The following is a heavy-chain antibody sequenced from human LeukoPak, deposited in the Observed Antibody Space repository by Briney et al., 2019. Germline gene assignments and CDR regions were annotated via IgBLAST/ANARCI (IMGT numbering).Heavy chain of an antibody. D-gene: IGHD1-14*01. Sequence: SETLSLTCTVSGGSISSYYWSWIRQPPGKGLEWIGYIYTSGSTNYNPSLKSRVTISVDTSKNQFSLKLSSETAADTAVYYCARLVEPRSYAYWFDPWGQGTLVTVSS. V-gene: IGHV4-4*09. CDR1: GGSISSYY. CDR3: ARLVEPRSYAYWFDP. J-gene: IGHJ5*02. CDR2: IYTSGST.